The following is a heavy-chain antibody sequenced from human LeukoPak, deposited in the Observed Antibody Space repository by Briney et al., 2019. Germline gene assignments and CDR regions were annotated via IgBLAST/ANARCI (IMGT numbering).Heavy chain of an antibody. D-gene: IGHD6-13*01. Sequence: GGSLRLSCAASGFTFSSYSMNWVRQAPGKGLEWVSSISSSSSYIYYADSVKGRFTISRDNAKNSLYLQMNSLRAEDTAVYYCARVRGFGIAAAGPFDYWGQGTLVTVSS. CDR3: ARVRGFGIAAAGPFDY. V-gene: IGHV3-21*01. CDR2: ISSSSSYI. CDR1: GFTFSSYS. J-gene: IGHJ4*02.